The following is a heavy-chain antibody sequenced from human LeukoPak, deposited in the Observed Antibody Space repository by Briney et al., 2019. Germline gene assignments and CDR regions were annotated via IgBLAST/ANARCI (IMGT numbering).Heavy chain of an antibody. D-gene: IGHD2-15*01. CDR1: GYTFTSYY. V-gene: IGHV1-46*01. CDR2: INPSGGNT. CDR3: ARGYCSGGSCLLDY. Sequence: GASVKVSCKASGYTFTSYYMHWVRQAPGQGLEWMGIINPSGGNTGYAQKFQGRVTMTRNTSISTAYMELSSLRSEDTAVYYCARGYCSGGSCLLDYWGQGTLVTVSS. J-gene: IGHJ4*02.